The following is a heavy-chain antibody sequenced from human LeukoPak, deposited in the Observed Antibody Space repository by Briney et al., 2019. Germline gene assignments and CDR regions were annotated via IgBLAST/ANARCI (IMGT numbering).Heavy chain of an antibody. CDR2: IYYSGST. CDR1: GGSISSSSYY. Sequence: SETLSLTCTVSGGSISSSSYYWGWIRQPPGKGLEWIGSIYYSGSTYYNPSLKSRVTISVDTSKNQFPLKLSSVTAADTAVYYCARDRRRITIFGVVQRVDWFDPWGQGTLVTVSS. V-gene: IGHV4-39*06. D-gene: IGHD3-3*01. J-gene: IGHJ5*02. CDR3: ARDRRRITIFGVVQRVDWFDP.